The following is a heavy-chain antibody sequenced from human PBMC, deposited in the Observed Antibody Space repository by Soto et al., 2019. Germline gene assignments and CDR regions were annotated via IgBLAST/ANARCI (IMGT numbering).Heavy chain of an antibody. D-gene: IGHD3-10*01. J-gene: IGHJ4*02. CDR1: GFTFSSYS. Sequence: EVQLVESGGGLVKPGGSLRLSCAASGFTFSSYSMNWVRQAPGKGLEWVSSISSSSSYIYYADSVKGRFTISRDNAKNSLYRQRNSLRAEDTAVYYCARDRVMVRGVEPPAFDYWCQGTLVTVSS. V-gene: IGHV3-21*01. CDR3: ARDRVMVRGVEPPAFDY. CDR2: ISSSSSYI.